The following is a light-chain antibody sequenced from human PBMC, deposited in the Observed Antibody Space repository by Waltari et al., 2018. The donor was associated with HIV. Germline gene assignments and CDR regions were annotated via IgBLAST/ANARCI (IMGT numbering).Light chain of an antibody. Sequence: DIVMTQSPESLAVSLGERATITCKSSQSVLYSSNDRNYLAWYQQRPGQPPNLLIYWASTREAGVPDLFSGSGSETDCPLPISSLQAEDVAVYYSQQYYKTPFTFGGGTRVELK. CDR3: QQYYKTPFT. J-gene: IGKJ4*01. V-gene: IGKV4-1*01. CDR1: QSVLYSSNDRNY. CDR2: WAS.